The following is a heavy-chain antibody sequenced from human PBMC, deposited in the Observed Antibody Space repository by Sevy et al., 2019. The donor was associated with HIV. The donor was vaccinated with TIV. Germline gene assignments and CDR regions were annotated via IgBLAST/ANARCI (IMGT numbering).Heavy chain of an antibody. J-gene: IGHJ4*02. CDR2: IKSKTDGGTT. CDR3: TTDSKKRGLSALLAY. CDR1: GFTFSNAW. D-gene: IGHD3-10*01. Sequence: GGSLRLSCAASGFTFSNAWMSWVRQAPGKGLEWVGRIKSKTDGGTTDYAAPVKGRFTISRDDSKNTLYLQMNSLKTEDTAIYYCTTDSKKRGLSALLAYWGQGPLGTVSS. V-gene: IGHV3-15*01.